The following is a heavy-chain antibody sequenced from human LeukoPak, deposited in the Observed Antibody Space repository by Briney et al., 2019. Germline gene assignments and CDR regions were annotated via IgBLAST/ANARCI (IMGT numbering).Heavy chain of an antibody. CDR1: GFTFSNYW. Sequence: QTGGSLRLSCAASGFTFSNYWMSWVRQTPGKGLEWVANINQDGSEKYYVDSVTGRFTISRDNGKNSLDLQMNSLRAEDTAVYYCARETCTTCHTYSYNYYMDVWGKGTTVTVSS. D-gene: IGHD2-8*01. V-gene: IGHV3-7*01. CDR2: INQDGSEK. CDR3: ARETCTTCHTYSYNYYMDV. J-gene: IGHJ6*03.